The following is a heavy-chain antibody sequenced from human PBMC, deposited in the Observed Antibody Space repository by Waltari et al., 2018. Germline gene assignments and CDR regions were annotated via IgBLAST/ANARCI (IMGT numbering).Heavy chain of an antibody. D-gene: IGHD1-26*01. J-gene: IGHJ3*02. Sequence: EVQLVESGGGLVQPGGSLRLSCAASGFPFSDFRMNWVRQAPGKGLEWVSYIYSTGSTIYYADSVKGRFTISRDNAQNSLYLQMSSLRADDTAVYYCARGYRKAFDIWGQGTMVTVSS. V-gene: IGHV3-48*04. CDR1: GFPFSDFR. CDR3: ARGYRKAFDI. CDR2: IYSTGSTI.